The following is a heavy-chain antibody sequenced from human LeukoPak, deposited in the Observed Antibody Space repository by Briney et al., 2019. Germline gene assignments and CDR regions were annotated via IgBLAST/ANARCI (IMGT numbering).Heavy chain of an antibody. D-gene: IGHD3-9*01. Sequence: SETLSLTCTVSGGSISGYYWSWIRQPPGKGLGWIAYIYYSGITDYNPSLQSRVIISVDTSKNQFSLKLSFVTAADTAVYYCARDRTGYADSFDMWGQGTEVTVS. CDR3: ARDRTGYADSFDM. J-gene: IGHJ3*02. CDR2: IYYSGIT. V-gene: IGHV4-59*01. CDR1: GGSISGYY.